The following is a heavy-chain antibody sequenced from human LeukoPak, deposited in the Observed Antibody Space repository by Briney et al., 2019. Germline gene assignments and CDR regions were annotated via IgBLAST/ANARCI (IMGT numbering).Heavy chain of an antibody. J-gene: IGHJ3*02. V-gene: IGHV4-39*07. CDR2: IYYSGST. Sequence: PSETLSLTCTVSGGSISSSSYYWGWIRQPPGKGLEWIGSIYYSGSTYYNPALKSRVTISVDTSKNQFSLKLSSVTAADTAVYYCARDLVRYYDISARKRDAFDIWGQGTMVTVSS. D-gene: IGHD3-9*01. CDR1: GGSISSSSYY. CDR3: ARDLVRYYDISARKRDAFDI.